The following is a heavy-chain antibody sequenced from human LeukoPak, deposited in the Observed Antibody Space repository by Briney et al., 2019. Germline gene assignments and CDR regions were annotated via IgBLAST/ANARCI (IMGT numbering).Heavy chain of an antibody. Sequence: GGSLRLSCAASGFTFDDYAMHWVRQAPGKGLGWVSGISWNSGSIGYADSVKGRFTISRDNAKNSLYLQMNSLRAEDTALYYCAKDIFDFWSGQRTHYFDYWGQGTLVTVSS. CDR2: ISWNSGSI. J-gene: IGHJ4*02. CDR3: AKDIFDFWSGQRTHYFDY. D-gene: IGHD3-3*01. CDR1: GFTFDDYA. V-gene: IGHV3-9*01.